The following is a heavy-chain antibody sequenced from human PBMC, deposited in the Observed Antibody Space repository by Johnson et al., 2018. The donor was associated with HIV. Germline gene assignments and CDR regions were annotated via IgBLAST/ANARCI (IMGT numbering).Heavy chain of an antibody. D-gene: IGHD4-23*01. CDR1: GFTVSSNY. J-gene: IGHJ3*02. CDR3: ARVRVPVLLRWSPGAFDI. CDR2: IYSGGTP. Sequence: GSLRLSCAASGFTVSSNYMSLVRQAPGTGLGWVSVIYSGGTPYYADSVKGRVAISRDNSKNTLYLQMNSLRAEDTAVYYCARVRVPVLLRWSPGAFDIWGQGTMVTVSS. V-gene: IGHV3-53*01.